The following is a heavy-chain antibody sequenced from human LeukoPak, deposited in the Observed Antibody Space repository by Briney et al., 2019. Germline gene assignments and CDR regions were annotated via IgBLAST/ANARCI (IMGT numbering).Heavy chain of an antibody. Sequence: GGSLRLSCTASGFTFGDYAMSWVRQAPGKGLEWVGFIRSKAYGGTTEYAASVKGRFTISRDDSKSIAYLQMNSLETEDTAVYYCTITTAFDYWGQGTLVTVSS. CDR3: TITTAFDY. D-gene: IGHD3-22*01. CDR2: IRSKAYGGTT. V-gene: IGHV3-49*04. CDR1: GFTFGDYA. J-gene: IGHJ4*02.